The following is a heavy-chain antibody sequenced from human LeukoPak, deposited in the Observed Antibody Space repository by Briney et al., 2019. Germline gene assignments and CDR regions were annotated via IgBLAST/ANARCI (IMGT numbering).Heavy chain of an antibody. Sequence: PSETLSLTCTVSGYSISSGYYWGWIRQPPGKGLEWIGSIYHSGSTYYNPSLKSRVTISVDTSKNQFSLKLSSVTAADTAMYYCARDSAVTTANWFDPWGLGTLVTVSS. D-gene: IGHD4-17*01. CDR1: GYSISSGYY. J-gene: IGHJ5*02. CDR2: IYHSGST. CDR3: ARDSAVTTANWFDP. V-gene: IGHV4-38-2*02.